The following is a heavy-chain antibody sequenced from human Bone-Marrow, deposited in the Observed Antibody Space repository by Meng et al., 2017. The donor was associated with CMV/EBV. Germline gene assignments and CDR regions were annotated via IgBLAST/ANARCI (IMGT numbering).Heavy chain of an antibody. V-gene: IGHV3-74*01. J-gene: IGHJ4*02. D-gene: IGHD4-23*01. Sequence: ESLKISCADSGFSFSSYWMRWVRQAPGKVLVWVARINSDGSSTSHADSVKGRFTISRDNAKNTLYLQMNRLSAEETAVYYGARVYGGNSGLDHWGQGTLVTVSS. CDR1: GFSFSSYW. CDR2: INSDGSST. CDR3: ARVYGGNSGLDH.